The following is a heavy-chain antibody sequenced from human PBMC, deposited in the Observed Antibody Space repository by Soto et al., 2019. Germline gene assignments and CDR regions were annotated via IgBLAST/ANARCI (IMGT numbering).Heavy chain of an antibody. Sequence: QLQLQESGPGLVKPSETLSLTCTVSGGSLRSSSYYWGWIRQPPAKGLEGIGSIYYSGSTHYNPSLKSRVTISVATCKTRVSLKLSSVTAADTAVYYCARLMVATVKDWFDPSGQGTLVTVAA. CDR1: GGSLRSSSYY. V-gene: IGHV4-39*01. D-gene: IGHD5-12*01. CDR3: ARLMVATVKDWFDP. J-gene: IGHJ5*02. CDR2: IYYSGST.